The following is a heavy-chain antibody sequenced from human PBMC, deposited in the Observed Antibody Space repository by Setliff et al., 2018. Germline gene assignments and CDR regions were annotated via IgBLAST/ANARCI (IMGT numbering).Heavy chain of an antibody. D-gene: IGHD5-18*01. CDR1: GYSISSGYY. Sequence: SETLSLTCAVSGYSISSGYYWGWIRQPPGKGLEWIGSIYHNGNTNFNPSLKSRVNMSVDTSKNQIALNLKSVTAADTAVYYCARDRTAYSYGLDVWGQGTTVTVSS. CDR2: IYHNGNT. CDR3: ARDRTAYSYGLDV. V-gene: IGHV4-38-2*02. J-gene: IGHJ6*02.